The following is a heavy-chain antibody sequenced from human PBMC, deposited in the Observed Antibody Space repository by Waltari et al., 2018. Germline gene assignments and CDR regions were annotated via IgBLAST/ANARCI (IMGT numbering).Heavy chain of an antibody. CDR1: GFTFNHYA. V-gene: IGHV3-9*01. Sequence: EVQLVESGGGLVEPGTSLRLSCATSGFTFNHYAMHWVRQVPGKGLECVSGIDLESNILGYADSVKGRFTISRDSDKNTLYLEMTSLRPEDSALYYCAKGETVTSSPLDDWGQGTLVTVSS. CDR3: AKGETVTSSPLDD. CDR2: IDLESNIL. J-gene: IGHJ4*02. D-gene: IGHD4-17*01.